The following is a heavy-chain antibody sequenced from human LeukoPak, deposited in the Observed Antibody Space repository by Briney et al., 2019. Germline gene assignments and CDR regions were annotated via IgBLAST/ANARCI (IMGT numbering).Heavy chain of an antibody. CDR2: IYHSGDT. J-gene: IGHJ5*02. Sequence: SETLSLTCAVSGGSLSDDNWWTWVRQPPGKGLEWIGEIYHSGDTNYNPSLKGRITMSIDRSKNQFSLKLSFVTAADTAVYYCARDVGFELLGSWGQGTLVTVSS. D-gene: IGHD2-15*01. V-gene: IGHV4-4*02. CDR3: ARDVGFELLGS. CDR1: GGSLSDDNW.